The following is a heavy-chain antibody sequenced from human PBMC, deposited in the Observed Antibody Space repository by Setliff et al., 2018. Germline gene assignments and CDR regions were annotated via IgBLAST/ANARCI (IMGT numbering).Heavy chain of an antibody. CDR1: GGSFSGYY. CDR3: ARGPRFSSYSDAFDI. CDR2: INHSGST. V-gene: IGHV4-34*01. D-gene: IGHD2-15*01. J-gene: IGHJ3*02. Sequence: KPSETLSLTCAVYGGSFSGYYWSWIRQPPGKGLEWIGEINHSGSTNYNPSLKSRVTISVDTSKNQFSLKLSSVTAADTAVYYCARGPRFSSYSDAFDIWGQGTMVTVSS.